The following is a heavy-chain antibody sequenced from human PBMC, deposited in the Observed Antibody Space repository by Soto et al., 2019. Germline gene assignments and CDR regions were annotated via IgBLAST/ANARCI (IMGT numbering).Heavy chain of an antibody. CDR2: MNQDGSQT. V-gene: IGHV3-7*01. D-gene: IGHD5-12*01. J-gene: IGHJ4*02. Sequence: EIQLVESGGGLVQPGGTLRLTCAASGFIFSANWMSWLRQAPGKGLQWVAHMNQDGSQTLYVDSVKGRFTISRDNAKNSLYLQMNILRADDTAVYYCVSWDDIVVSNDWGQGILVTVSS. CDR3: VSWDDIVVSND. CDR1: GFIFSANW.